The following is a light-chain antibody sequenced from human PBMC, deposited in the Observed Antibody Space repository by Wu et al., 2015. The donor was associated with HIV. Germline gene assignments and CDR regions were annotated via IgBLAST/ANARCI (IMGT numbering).Light chain of an antibody. V-gene: IGKV3-15*01. CDR2: SAS. J-gene: IGKJ1*01. CDR3: QQYKNWLRT. Sequence: SPGKRATLSCRASQSISSNLAWYQHKPGQAPRLLIYSASTRATDIPARFSGSGSGTEFTLTISSLQSEDFAVYYCQQYKNWLRTFGQGTKVEIK. CDR1: QSISSN.